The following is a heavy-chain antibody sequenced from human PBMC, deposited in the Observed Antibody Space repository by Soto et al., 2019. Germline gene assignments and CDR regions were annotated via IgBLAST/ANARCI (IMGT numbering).Heavy chain of an antibody. D-gene: IGHD6-13*01. J-gene: IGHJ4*02. CDR2: ISSSSSTI. V-gene: IGHV3-11*01. Sequence: QVQLVESGGGLVKPGGSLRLSCAASGFTFSDYYMTWIRQAPGSGLEWVSYISSSSSTISYANSVKGRFTISRDNAQNSLYLQMTSLRAEDTAVYYCARGTYRSKTDFDYWGQGTLVTVSS. CDR3: ARGTYRSKTDFDY. CDR1: GFTFSDYY.